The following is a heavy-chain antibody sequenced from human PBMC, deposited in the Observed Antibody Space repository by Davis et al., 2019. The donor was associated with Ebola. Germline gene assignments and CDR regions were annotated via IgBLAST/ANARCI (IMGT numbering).Heavy chain of an antibody. V-gene: IGHV4-61*08. CDR2: SHYIGNT. J-gene: IGHJ4*02. D-gene: IGHD3-10*01. CDR3: AKNVAETGDFES. CDR1: GASISSGDFA. Sequence: SETLSLTCTVSGASISSGDFAWSWIRQPPGKGLEWIGYSHYIGNTYYNPSLKSRVTISVDTSKNQFSLKLSSVTAADTAVYYCAKNVAETGDFESWGQGTLVAVST.